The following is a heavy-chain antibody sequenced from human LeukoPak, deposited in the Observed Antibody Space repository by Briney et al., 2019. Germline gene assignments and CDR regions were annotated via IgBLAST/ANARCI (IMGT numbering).Heavy chain of an antibody. Sequence: GGSLRLSCAASGFTFSSYAMSWVRQAPGKGLEWVSAISGSGGSTHYADSVKGRFTISRDNSKNTLYLQMNSLRAEDTAVYYCAKVSAALMGAFDIWGQGTMVTVSS. D-gene: IGHD2-15*01. CDR1: GFTFSSYA. CDR2: ISGSGGST. CDR3: AKVSAALMGAFDI. J-gene: IGHJ3*02. V-gene: IGHV3-23*01.